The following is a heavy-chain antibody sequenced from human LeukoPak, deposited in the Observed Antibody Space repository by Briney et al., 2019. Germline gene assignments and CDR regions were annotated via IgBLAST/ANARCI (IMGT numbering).Heavy chain of an antibody. CDR3: ARSIGLTGGGVDV. V-gene: IGHV3-11*01. CDR1: GFTFSDYN. D-gene: IGHD3-9*01. Sequence: GGSLRLSCAASGFTFSDYNMNWVRQAPGKGLEWVSYITDSGSTIHCADSVEGRFTISRDNAKNSLYLQMNSLRAEDTAVYYCARSIGLTGGGVDVWGQGTTVTVSS. CDR2: ITDSGSTI. J-gene: IGHJ6*02.